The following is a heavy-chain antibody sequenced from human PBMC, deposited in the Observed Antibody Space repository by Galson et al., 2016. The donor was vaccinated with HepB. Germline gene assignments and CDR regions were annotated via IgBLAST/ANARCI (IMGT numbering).Heavy chain of an antibody. J-gene: IGHJ4*02. Sequence: SLRLSCAASGFTFDEYAMHWVRQAPGKGLEWVSTISWNSGTIHYMDSVKGRFTTPRDNAKNSLYLQMDGLKTEDTALYYCAKDMSAGAAASGCFDCWGQGTLVTVSS. D-gene: IGHD6-13*01. CDR1: GFTFDEYA. V-gene: IGHV3-9*01. CDR3: AKDMSAGAAASGCFDC. CDR2: ISWNSGTI.